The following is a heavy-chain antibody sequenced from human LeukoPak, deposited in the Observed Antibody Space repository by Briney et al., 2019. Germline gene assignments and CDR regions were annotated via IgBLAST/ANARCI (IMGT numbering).Heavy chain of an antibody. V-gene: IGHV4-31*03. Sequence: SQTLSLTCTVSGGSISSGGYYWSWIRQHPGKGLEWIGYIYCSGSTYYNPSLKSRVTISVDTSKNQFSLKLSSVTAADTAVYYCARVPYGDYVVDYWGQGTLVTVSS. D-gene: IGHD4-17*01. CDR3: ARVPYGDYVVDY. CDR1: GGSISSGGYY. J-gene: IGHJ4*02. CDR2: IYCSGST.